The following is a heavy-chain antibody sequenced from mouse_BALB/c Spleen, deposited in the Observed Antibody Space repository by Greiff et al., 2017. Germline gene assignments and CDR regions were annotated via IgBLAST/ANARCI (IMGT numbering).Heavy chain of an antibody. CDR1: GFTFSSYA. J-gene: IGHJ3*01. CDR2: ISSGGST. V-gene: IGHV5-6-5*01. CDR3: ASRTDGFAY. Sequence: EVQVVESGGGLVKPGGSLKLSCAASGFTFSSYAMSWVRQTPEKRLEWVASISSGGSTYYPDSVKGRFTISRDNARNILYLQMSSLRSEDTAMYYCASRTDGFAYWGQGTLVTVSA. D-gene: IGHD5-1*01.